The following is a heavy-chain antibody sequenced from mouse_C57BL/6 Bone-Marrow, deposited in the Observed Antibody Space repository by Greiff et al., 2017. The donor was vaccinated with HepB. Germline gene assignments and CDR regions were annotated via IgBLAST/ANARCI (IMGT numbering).Heavy chain of an antibody. Sequence: EVKLVESGGGLVQPGGSMKLSCVASGFTFSNYWMNWVRQSPEKGLEWVAQIRLKSDNYATHYAESVKGRFTISSDDSKSSVYLQMNNLRAEDTGIYYCTGPLNWDWFAYWGQGTLVTVSA. V-gene: IGHV6-3*01. CDR1: GFTFSNYW. J-gene: IGHJ3*01. CDR2: IRLKSDNYAT. D-gene: IGHD4-1*01. CDR3: TGPLNWDWFAY.